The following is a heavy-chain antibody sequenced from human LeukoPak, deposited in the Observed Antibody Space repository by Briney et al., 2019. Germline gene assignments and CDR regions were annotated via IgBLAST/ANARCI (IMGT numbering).Heavy chain of an antibody. CDR1: GGSISSNNW. CDR3: ARDLSVVGAPG. CDR2: IYHSGRT. D-gene: IGHD2-15*01. J-gene: IGHJ1*01. Sequence: SGTLSLTCAVSGGSISSNNWWSWVRQPPGKGLEWIGEIYHSGRTSYNPSLKSRVTISVDKSKNPFSLNLSSVTAADTAVYYCARDLSVVGAPGWGQGTLVTVSS. V-gene: IGHV4-4*02.